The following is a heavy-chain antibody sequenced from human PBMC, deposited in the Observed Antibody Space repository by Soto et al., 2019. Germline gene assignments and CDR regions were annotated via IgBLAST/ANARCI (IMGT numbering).Heavy chain of an antibody. Sequence: EVQLLESGGGLVQLGGSLRLSCAASGFTFSSHAMSWVRQAPGKGLEWVSSISGSGGTTYYADSVKGRFTISRDNSKNTLYLQMNSLTAEDTAVYSCAKERYSDTSGLFDYWGQGTLVTVSS. D-gene: IGHD3-22*01. J-gene: IGHJ4*02. V-gene: IGHV3-23*01. CDR2: ISGSGGTT. CDR3: AKERYSDTSGLFDY. CDR1: GFTFSSHA.